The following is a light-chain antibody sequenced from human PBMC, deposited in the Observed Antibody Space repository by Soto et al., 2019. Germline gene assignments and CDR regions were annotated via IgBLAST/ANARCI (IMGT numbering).Light chain of an antibody. CDR2: DTS. Sequence: EIVLTQSPATLSLSPGERATLSCRASQSVSSFLAWYQQKPGQAPRLLMYDTSNRATGTPARFSGSGSGTDFTLTISSLEPEDFAVYYCQQRSDWPLAFGQGTRLEI. CDR3: QQRSDWPLA. V-gene: IGKV3-11*01. J-gene: IGKJ5*01. CDR1: QSVSSF.